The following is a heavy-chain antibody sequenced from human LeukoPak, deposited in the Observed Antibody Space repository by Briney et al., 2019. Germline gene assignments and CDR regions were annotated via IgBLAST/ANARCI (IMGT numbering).Heavy chain of an antibody. V-gene: IGHV3-30*02. CDR3: ARGHNAITMDYYYYYYMDV. CDR2: IRYDGSNK. D-gene: IGHD3-10*01. CDR1: GFTFSSYG. Sequence: GGSLRLSCAASGFTFSSYGMHWVRQAPGKGLEWVAFIRYDGSNKYYADSVKGRFTISRDNSKNTLYLQMNSLRAEDTAVYYCARGHNAITMDYYYYYYMDVWGKGTTVTISS. J-gene: IGHJ6*03.